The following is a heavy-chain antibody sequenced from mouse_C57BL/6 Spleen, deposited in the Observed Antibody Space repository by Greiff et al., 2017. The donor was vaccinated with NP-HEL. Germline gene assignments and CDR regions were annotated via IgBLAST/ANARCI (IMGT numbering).Heavy chain of an antibody. Sequence: VQLQQSGAELVKPGASVKLSCKASGYTFTSYWMQWVKQRPGQGLEWIGEIDPSDSYTNYNQKFKGKATLTVDTSSSTDYMQLSSLPSEDSAVYYCARHDSNTWGAMDYWGQGTSVTVSS. CDR3: ARHDSNTWGAMDY. D-gene: IGHD2-5*01. CDR1: GYTFTSYW. J-gene: IGHJ4*01. V-gene: IGHV1-50*01. CDR2: IDPSDSYT.